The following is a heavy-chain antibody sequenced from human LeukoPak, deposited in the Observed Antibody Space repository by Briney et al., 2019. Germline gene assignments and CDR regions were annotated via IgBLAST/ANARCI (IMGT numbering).Heavy chain of an antibody. CDR1: GFTFSNYA. D-gene: IGHD3-22*01. V-gene: IGHV3-66*02. CDR3: ARGGSGYYYFDY. CDR2: IYSGGAA. J-gene: IGHJ4*02. Sequence: GGSLRLSCTASGFTFSNYAMNWVRQAPGKGLGWVSVIYSGGAAYYADSAKGRFTISRDNSKNTLSLQMNSLRAEDTAVYYCARGGSGYYYFDYWGQGTLVTVSS.